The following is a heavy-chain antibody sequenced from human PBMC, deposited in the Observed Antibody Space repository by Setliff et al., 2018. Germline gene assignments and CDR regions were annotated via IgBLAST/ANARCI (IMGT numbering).Heavy chain of an antibody. CDR3: ARAGPTVTFFRVLVISWWDP. J-gene: IGHJ5*02. V-gene: IGHV4-61*09. CDR2: FHTSGST. D-gene: IGHD3-3*01. Sequence: KASETLSLTCTVSGDSISSGSYYWTWIRQPAGKGLEWIGHFHTSGSTNYNRSLRSRVSISVDTSKNQFSLKLSFVTAADTATYYCARAGPTVTFFRVLVISWWDPWGQGSLVTVSS. CDR1: GDSISSGSYY.